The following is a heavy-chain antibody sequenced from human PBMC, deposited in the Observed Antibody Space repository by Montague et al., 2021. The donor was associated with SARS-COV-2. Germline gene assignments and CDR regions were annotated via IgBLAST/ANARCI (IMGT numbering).Heavy chain of an antibody. CDR1: GFTFSSYA. D-gene: IGHD6-13*01. J-gene: IGHJ4*02. CDR3: AKDLYGAAAGTANCFGS. CDR2: ISGSGSSS. Sequence: SLRLSCAASGFTFSSYAMNWVRQAPRKGLEWVSAISGSGSSSYYANSVKGRFTISRDNSKNTLYLHMNSLRAEDTATYFCAKDLYGAAAGTANCFGSWGQGALVTVSS. V-gene: IGHV3-23*01.